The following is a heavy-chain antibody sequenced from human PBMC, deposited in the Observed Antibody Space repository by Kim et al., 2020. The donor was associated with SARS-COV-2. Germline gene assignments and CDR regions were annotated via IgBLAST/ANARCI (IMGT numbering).Heavy chain of an antibody. V-gene: IGHV5-51*01. CDR3: ARPLGYSSGSLRFDY. J-gene: IGHJ4*02. D-gene: IGHD6-19*01. Sequence: PPFQGQVTISADKSISTAYLQWSSLKASDTAMYYCARPLGYSSGSLRFDYWGQGTLVTVSS.